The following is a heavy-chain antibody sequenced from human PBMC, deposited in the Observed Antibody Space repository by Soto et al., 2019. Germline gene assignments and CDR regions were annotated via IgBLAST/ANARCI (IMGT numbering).Heavy chain of an antibody. CDR1: EFTFSGSS. J-gene: IGHJ4*02. V-gene: IGHV3-73*01. CDR3: TPEGAGFKY. Sequence: PGGSLRLSCAASEFTFSGSSMHWVRQASGKGLEWVGRIRSKTTNYATAYAASVKDRLNTTYLQMSSLKTEDTAVYYCTPEGAGFKYWGQGTLVTVSS. CDR2: IRSKTTNYAT. D-gene: IGHD1-26*01.